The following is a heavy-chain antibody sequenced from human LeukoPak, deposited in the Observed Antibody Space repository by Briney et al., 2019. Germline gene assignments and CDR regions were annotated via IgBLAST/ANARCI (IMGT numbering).Heavy chain of an antibody. V-gene: IGHV3-30*03. CDR1: RFTFSSYG. J-gene: IGHJ6*02. D-gene: IGHD1-26*01. Sequence: GGSLRLSCAASRFTFSSYGMHWVRQAPGKGLEWVAVVSYDGGNKYYAESVKGRFTISRDNSKNTLYLQMNGLRAEDTAVYYCARDWINIHIYFGELHHYYYRGMDVWGQGTTVTVSS. CDR2: VSYDGGNK. CDR3: ARDWINIHIYFGELHHYYYRGMDV.